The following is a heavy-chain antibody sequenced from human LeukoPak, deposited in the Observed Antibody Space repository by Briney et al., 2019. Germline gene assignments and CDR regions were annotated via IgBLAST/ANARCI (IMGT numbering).Heavy chain of an antibody. Sequence: PGGSLRLSCAASGFTFSSYSMNWVRQAPGKGLEWVSSISSSSRSYIYYADSVKGRFTISRENAKKSLYMQVNSLRAEDTAVYYCARIAVAGTYAFDIWGQGTMVTVSS. J-gene: IGHJ3*02. D-gene: IGHD6-19*01. V-gene: IGHV3-21*01. CDR2: ISSSSRSYI. CDR1: GFTFSSYS. CDR3: ARIAVAGTYAFDI.